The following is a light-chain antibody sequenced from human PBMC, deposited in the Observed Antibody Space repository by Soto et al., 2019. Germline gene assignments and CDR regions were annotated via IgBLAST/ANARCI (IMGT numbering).Light chain of an antibody. CDR3: HQSYSSPSWT. CDR2: VAS. Sequence: DIQLTQSPSTLSSSAGDRATITCRASQSIGGKLAWYQQKPGKAPKLLIFVASSLETGVPSRFSGSGAATNYFPPTSSLQPEDYATYYYHQSYSSPSWTFGQGTKVDIK. CDR1: QSIGGK. J-gene: IGKJ1*01. V-gene: IGKV1-39*01.